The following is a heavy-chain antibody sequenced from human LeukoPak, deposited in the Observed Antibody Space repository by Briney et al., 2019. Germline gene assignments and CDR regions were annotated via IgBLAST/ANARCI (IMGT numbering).Heavy chain of an antibody. D-gene: IGHD3-16*02. V-gene: IGHV1-18*04. J-gene: IGHJ4*02. CDR1: GYTFTSNY. CDR2: ISAYNGNT. CDR3: ARSRYDYVWGSYRLGYFDY. Sequence: ASVKVSCKASGYTFTSNYIHWVRQAPGRGLEWMGWISAYNGNTNYAQKLQGRVTMTTDTSTSTAYMELRSLRSDDTAVYYCARSRYDYVWGSYRLGYFDYWGQGTLVTVSS.